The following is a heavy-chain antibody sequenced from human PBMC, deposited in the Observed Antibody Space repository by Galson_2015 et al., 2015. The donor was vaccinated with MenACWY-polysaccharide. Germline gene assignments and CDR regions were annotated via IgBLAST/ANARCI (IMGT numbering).Heavy chain of an antibody. J-gene: IGHJ4*02. CDR3: AREARHCSSSSCSIDD. V-gene: IGHV1-2*02. D-gene: IGHD2-2*01. CDR1: GYTFTGYY. Sequence: SVKVSCKASGYTFTGYYMRWVRQAPGQGLEWMGWINPNSGDTNYAQNFQGRVTMTRDTSISTAYMELSRLRSDDTAVFYCAREARHCSSSSCSIDDWGQGTLVTVSS. CDR2: INPNSGDT.